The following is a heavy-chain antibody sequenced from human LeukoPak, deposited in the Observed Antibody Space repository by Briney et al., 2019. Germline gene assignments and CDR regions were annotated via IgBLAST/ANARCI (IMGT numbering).Heavy chain of an antibody. CDR1: GFTFSSYA. CDR2: ISGSGDST. D-gene: IGHD5-18*01. V-gene: IGHV3-23*01. J-gene: IGHJ2*01. Sequence: GGSLRLSCAASGFTFSSYAMSWVRQAPGKGLEWVSAISGSGDSTYSTDSVKGRFTISRDNSKNTLYLQLNSLRTEDTAVYYCAKDADTATIIYWYFDLWGRGTLVTVSS. CDR3: AKDADTATIIYWYFDL.